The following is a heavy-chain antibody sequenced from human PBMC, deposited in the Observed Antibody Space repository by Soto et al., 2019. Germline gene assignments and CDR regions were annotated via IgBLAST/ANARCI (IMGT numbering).Heavy chain of an antibody. CDR1: GFTFSDYA. CDR2: IRSKAYGVTT. J-gene: IGHJ6*01. D-gene: IGHD2-2*01. V-gene: IGHV3-49*03. Sequence: GGSLRLSCTTSGFTFSDYAISWFRQAPWKGLEWVGVIRSKAYGVTTDYAASVKGRFAISRDDSKDTAYLQMNSVTTEDTAVYFCVKYTSVSRYSFLGMDVCGHRTTVPV. CDR3: VKYTSVSRYSFLGMDV.